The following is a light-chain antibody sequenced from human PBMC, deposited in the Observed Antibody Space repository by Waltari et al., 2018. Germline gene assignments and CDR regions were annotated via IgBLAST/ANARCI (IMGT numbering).Light chain of an antibody. CDR1: QGISSY. J-gene: IGKJ5*01. CDR3: QQLNSYPIT. CDR2: AAS. V-gene: IGKV1-9*01. Sequence: DIQLTQSPSFLSASVGDRVTITCRASQGISSYLAWHQQKPGKAPKLLIYAASTLQSGVPSRFSGSGSGKEFTLTSSSLQPEDFATYYCQQLNSYPITFGQGTRLEIK.